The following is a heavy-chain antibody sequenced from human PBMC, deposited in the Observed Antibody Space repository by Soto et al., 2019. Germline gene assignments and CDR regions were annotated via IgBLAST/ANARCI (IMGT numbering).Heavy chain of an antibody. CDR3: AKLIVVVVAATDYYFDY. CDR1: GFTFSSYA. CDR2: ISGSGGST. Sequence: GGSLRLSCAASGFTFSSYAMSWVRQAPGKGLEWVSAISGSGGSTYYADSVKGRFTISRDNSKNTLYWQMNSLRAEDTAVYYCAKLIVVVVAATDYYFDYWGQGTLVTVSS. V-gene: IGHV3-23*01. J-gene: IGHJ4*02. D-gene: IGHD2-15*01.